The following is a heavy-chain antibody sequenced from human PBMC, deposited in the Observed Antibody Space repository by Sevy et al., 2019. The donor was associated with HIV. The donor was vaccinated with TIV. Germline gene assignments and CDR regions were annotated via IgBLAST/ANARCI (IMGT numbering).Heavy chain of an antibody. V-gene: IGHV4-39*01. D-gene: IGHD1-26*01. J-gene: IGHJ3*02. CDR1: GGSISSSSYY. Sequence: SETVSLTCTVSGGSISSSSYYWGWIRQPPGQGLEWIGSIYYSGSTYYNPSLKSRVTISVDTSKNQFSLKLSSVTAADTAVYYCARHAAILAAFDIWGQGTMVTVSS. CDR2: IYYSGST. CDR3: ARHAAILAAFDI.